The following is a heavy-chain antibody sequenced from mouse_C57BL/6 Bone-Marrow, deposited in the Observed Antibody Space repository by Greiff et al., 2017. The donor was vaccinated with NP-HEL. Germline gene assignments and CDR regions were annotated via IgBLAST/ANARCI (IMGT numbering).Heavy chain of an antibody. J-gene: IGHJ1*03. CDR2: ISNGGGST. CDR3: ARHYYYGTRYFDV. V-gene: IGHV5-12*01. D-gene: IGHD1-1*01. Sequence: EVKVVESGGGLVQPGGSLKLSCAASGFTFSDYYMYWVRQTPEKRLEWVAYISNGGGSTYYPDTVKGRFTISRDNAKNTLYLQMSRLKSEDTAMYYCARHYYYGTRYFDVWGTGTTVTVSS. CDR1: GFTFSDYY.